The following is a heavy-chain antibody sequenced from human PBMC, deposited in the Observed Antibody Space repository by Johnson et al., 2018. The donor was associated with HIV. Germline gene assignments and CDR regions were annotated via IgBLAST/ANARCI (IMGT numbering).Heavy chain of an antibody. Sequence: QVQLVESGGGLVQPGGSLRLSCAASGFTVSSNYMSWVRQAPGKGLEWVAVISYDGSNKYYADSVKGRFTISRDNSKNTLYLQMNSLRAEDTAIYYCAKKGNVGSWDLDAFDIWGQGTMVTVSS. D-gene: IGHD1-26*01. V-gene: IGHV3-30*18. CDR1: GFTVSSNY. CDR2: ISYDGSNK. CDR3: AKKGNVGSWDLDAFDI. J-gene: IGHJ3*02.